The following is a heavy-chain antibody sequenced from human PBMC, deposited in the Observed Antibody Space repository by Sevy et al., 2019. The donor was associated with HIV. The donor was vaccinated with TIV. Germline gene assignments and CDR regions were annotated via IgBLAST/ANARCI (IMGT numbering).Heavy chain of an antibody. CDR2: ISYTGST. CDR3: ARRGDNNWFDP. D-gene: IGHD2-15*01. Sequence: SETLSLTCTVSGVSTSGSAYYWGWIRQPPGKGLEWIGSISYTGSTYYNPSLKSRVTISVDTSKNQFSLKLTSVTAADTAVYYCARRGDNNWFDPWGQGTLVTVSS. V-gene: IGHV4-39*01. CDR1: GVSTSGSAYY. J-gene: IGHJ5*02.